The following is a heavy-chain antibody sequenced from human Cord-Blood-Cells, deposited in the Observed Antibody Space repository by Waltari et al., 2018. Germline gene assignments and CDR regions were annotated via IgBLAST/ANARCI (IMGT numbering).Heavy chain of an antibody. V-gene: IGHV1-69*01. J-gene: IGHJ1*01. Sequence: QVQLVQSGAEVKKPGSSVKVSCTASGGTLSSYAISWVRQAPGQGLEWMGGIIPILGTANYAQKLQGRVTITADESTSTDDMELSSLRSEDTAVYYCATYKQWLVLAYFQHWGQGTLVTVSS. D-gene: IGHD6-19*01. CDR2: IIPILGTA. CDR3: ATYKQWLVLAYFQH. CDR1: GGTLSSYA.